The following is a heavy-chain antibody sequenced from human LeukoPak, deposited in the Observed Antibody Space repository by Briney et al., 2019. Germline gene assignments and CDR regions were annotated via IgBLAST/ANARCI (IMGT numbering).Heavy chain of an antibody. D-gene: IGHD3-3*01. CDR2: ISAYNGNT. Sequence: SVTVSCKASGYTFTSYGISWVRQAPGQGLEWMGWISAYNGNTNYAQKLQGRVTMTTDTSTSTAYMELRSLRSDDTAVYYCAREAHYDFWSGYSAYFDYWGQGTLVTVSS. CDR3: AREAHYDFWSGYSAYFDY. J-gene: IGHJ4*02. V-gene: IGHV1-18*01. CDR1: GYTFTSYG.